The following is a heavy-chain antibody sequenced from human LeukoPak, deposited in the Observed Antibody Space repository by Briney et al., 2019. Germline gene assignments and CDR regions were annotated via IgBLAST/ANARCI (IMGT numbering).Heavy chain of an antibody. CDR2: ISYDGSNE. D-gene: IGHD2-2*01. Sequence: GGSLRLSCAASGFTFSSYSMHWVRQAPGEGLEWVAVISYDGSNEYYADSVKGRFAISRDNSKNTLYLQMNSLRAEDTAVYYCTRDSPRVNCSSTSCYLYYFDYWGQGTLVTVSS. CDR1: GFTFSSYS. V-gene: IGHV3-30*09. CDR3: TRDSPRVNCSSTSCYLYYFDY. J-gene: IGHJ4*02.